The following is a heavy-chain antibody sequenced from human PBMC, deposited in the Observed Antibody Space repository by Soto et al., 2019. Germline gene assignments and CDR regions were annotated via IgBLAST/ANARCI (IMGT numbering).Heavy chain of an antibody. D-gene: IGHD2-2*01. Sequence: QVQLQESGPGLVKPSGTLSLTCAVSGGSISSSNWWSWVRQPPGKGLEWIGEIYHTGSTNYNASLRSRVTISVDKSKNQFSLKLSSVTAADTAVYYCAMRGYCSSTSCYGEGGAFDIWGQGTMVTVSS. CDR1: GGSISSSNW. CDR3: AMRGYCSSTSCYGEGGAFDI. CDR2: IYHTGST. V-gene: IGHV4-4*02. J-gene: IGHJ3*02.